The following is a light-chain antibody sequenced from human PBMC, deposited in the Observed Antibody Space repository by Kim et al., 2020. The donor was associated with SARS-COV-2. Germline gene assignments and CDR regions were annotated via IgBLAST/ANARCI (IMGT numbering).Light chain of an antibody. CDR1: QSVGSN. Sequence: EIVMTQSPATLSVSPGERVTLSCRASQSVGSNLAWYQQKPGQIPRLLIYDRSTRASGIPARFSGSGSATDFTLTISSLQSEDFAVYYCQQYSNRPPMYTFGQGTKLEI. CDR2: DRS. J-gene: IGKJ2*01. V-gene: IGKV3-15*01. CDR3: QQYSNRPPMYT.